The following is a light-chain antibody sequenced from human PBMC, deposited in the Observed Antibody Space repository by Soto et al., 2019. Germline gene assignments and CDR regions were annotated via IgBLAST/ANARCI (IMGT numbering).Light chain of an antibody. CDR3: QLGLT. CDR1: QSVSSSY. J-gene: IGKJ4*01. Sequence: EIVLTQSPGTLSLSPGERATLSCRASQSVSSSYLAWYQQKPGQAPRLLIYGASSRATGIPDRFSGSGSGKDFTLTISRLEPEDFAVYYCQLGLTFGGGTKVEIK. V-gene: IGKV3-20*01. CDR2: GAS.